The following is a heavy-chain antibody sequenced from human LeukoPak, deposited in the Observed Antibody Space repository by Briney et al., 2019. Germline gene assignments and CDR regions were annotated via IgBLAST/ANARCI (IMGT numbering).Heavy chain of an antibody. V-gene: IGHV4-39*01. Sequence: SETLSLTCTVSGGSITSSSYYWGWIRQPPGKGLEWIGSIYYSGSTYYNPSLKSRVTISVDTSKNQFSLKLSSVTAADTAVYYCANVGSSWFHTLFDPWGQGTLVTVSS. CDR3: ANVGSSWFHTLFDP. CDR2: IYYSGST. D-gene: IGHD6-13*01. CDR1: GGSITSSSYY. J-gene: IGHJ5*02.